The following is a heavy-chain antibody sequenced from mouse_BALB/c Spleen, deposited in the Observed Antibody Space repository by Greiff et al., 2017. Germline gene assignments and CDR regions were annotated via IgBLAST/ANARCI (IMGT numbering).Heavy chain of an antibody. Sequence: DVQLQESGPGLVKPSQSLSLTCTVTGYSITSDYAWNWIRQFPGNKLEWMGYISYSGSTSYNPSLKSRISITRDTSKNQFFLQLNSVTTEDTATYYCARRGDYDWFAYWGQGTLVTVSA. D-gene: IGHD2-4*01. CDR2: ISYSGST. V-gene: IGHV3-2*02. J-gene: IGHJ3*01. CDR1: GYSITSDYA. CDR3: ARRGDYDWFAY.